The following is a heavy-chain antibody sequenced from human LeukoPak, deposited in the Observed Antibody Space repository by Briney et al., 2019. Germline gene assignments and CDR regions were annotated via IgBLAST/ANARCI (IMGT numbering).Heavy chain of an antibody. V-gene: IGHV4-38-2*02. Sequence: KPSETLSLTCTVSGYSISSGYYWGWIRQPPGKGLEWIGSIYYSGSTYYNPSLKSRVTISVDTPKNQFSLKLSSVTAADTAVYYCATYDYGDYSPNFDYWGQGTLVTVSS. J-gene: IGHJ4*02. CDR2: IYYSGST. CDR3: ATYDYGDYSPNFDY. CDR1: GYSISSGYY. D-gene: IGHD4-17*01.